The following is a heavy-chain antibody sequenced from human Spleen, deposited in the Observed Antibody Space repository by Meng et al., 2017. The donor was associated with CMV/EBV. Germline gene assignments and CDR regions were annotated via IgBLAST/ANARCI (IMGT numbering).Heavy chain of an antibody. Sequence: ETLSLTCTVSGGSISSYYWSWIRQPAGKGLEWIGEINHSGSTNYNPSLKSRVTISVDTSKNQFSLKLSSVTAADTAVYYCARLRVVLTTYYYDGMDVWGQGTTVTVSS. D-gene: IGHD4/OR15-4a*01. CDR1: GGSISSYY. J-gene: IGHJ6*02. V-gene: IGHV4-34*01. CDR2: INHSGST. CDR3: ARLRVVLTTYYYDGMDV.